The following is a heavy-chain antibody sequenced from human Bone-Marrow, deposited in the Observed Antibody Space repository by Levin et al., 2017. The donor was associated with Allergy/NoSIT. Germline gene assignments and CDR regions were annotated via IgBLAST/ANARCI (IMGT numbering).Heavy chain of an antibody. D-gene: IGHD5-12*01. Sequence: GESLKISCEVSGSMFSSFVLHWVRQAPGKGLEWVAVISHDERSIIYADSVKGRFTISKDNSKKTLYLQMNSLSDEDTAVYYCATAGRTSGYADAFEFWGQGTMVTVSS. CDR2: ISHDERSI. CDR3: ATAGRTSGYADAFEF. CDR1: GSMFSSFV. J-gene: IGHJ3*01. V-gene: IGHV3-30*04.